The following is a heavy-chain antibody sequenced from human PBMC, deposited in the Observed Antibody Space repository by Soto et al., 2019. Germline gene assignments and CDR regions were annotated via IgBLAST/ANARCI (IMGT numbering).Heavy chain of an antibody. J-gene: IGHJ6*03. Sequence: SSETLSLTCAVSGYSISSSNWWGWIRQPPGKGLEWIGYIYYSGSTYYNPSLKSRVTISVATSKNQFSLKLSSVTAADTAVYYCARGRTIFGVVTGGYYMDVWGKGTTVTVSS. CDR2: IYYSGST. CDR3: ARGRTIFGVVTGGYYMDV. V-gene: IGHV4-28*03. D-gene: IGHD3-3*01. CDR1: GYSISSSNW.